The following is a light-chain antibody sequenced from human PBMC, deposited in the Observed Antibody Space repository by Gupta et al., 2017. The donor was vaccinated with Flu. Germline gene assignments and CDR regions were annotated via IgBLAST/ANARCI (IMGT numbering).Light chain of an antibody. Sequence: NFILTQSHYVSECPTNTVSISCTSNRGSIAPTYVQWYQRRPGSSPTTVIYEDNRRLSGVPDRFSGSSDSSSNSASLTIAGLNTEDEADYYGQSYDSITRDVVVGGGTRLTVL. CDR1: RGSIAPTY. J-gene: IGLJ2*01. CDR3: QSYDSITRDVV. CDR2: EDN. V-gene: IGLV6-57*01.